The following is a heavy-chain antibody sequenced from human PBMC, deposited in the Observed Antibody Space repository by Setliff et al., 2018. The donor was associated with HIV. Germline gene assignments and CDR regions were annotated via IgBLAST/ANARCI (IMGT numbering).Heavy chain of an antibody. CDR3: ARHVPRSSRIDY. J-gene: IGHJ4*02. CDR2: IHSSGST. Sequence: ETLSLTCTVSGDSIISSRNFWGWIRQPPGKGLEWIGNIHSSGSTYYNPSLKSRVTISVDTSKNQFSLKLKSVTAADTAVYYCARHVPRSSRIDYWGQGTLVTVSS. CDR1: GDSIISSRNF. D-gene: IGHD6-13*01. V-gene: IGHV4-39*01.